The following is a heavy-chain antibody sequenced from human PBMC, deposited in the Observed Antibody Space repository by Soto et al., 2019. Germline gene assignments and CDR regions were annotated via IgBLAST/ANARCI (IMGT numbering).Heavy chain of an antibody. J-gene: IGHJ6*02. CDR3: ARQPGTTPGYYYGLDV. V-gene: IGHV5-51*01. CDR2: IYPGDSDT. CDR1: GYSFSSYW. Sequence: PGESLKSSCKGSGYSFSSYWIAWVRQMPVKGLECMGIIYPGDSDTRYSPSFQGQVTISADKSISTAYLQWSSLKASDTAMYYCARQPGTTPGYYYGLDVWGQGTTVTVSS. D-gene: IGHD1-1*01.